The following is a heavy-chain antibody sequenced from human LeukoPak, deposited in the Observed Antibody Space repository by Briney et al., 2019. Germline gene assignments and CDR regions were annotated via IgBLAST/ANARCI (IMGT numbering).Heavy chain of an antibody. J-gene: IGHJ5*02. CDR2: IYTSGST. D-gene: IGHD3-9*01. Sequence: SETLSLTCTVSGGSISSGSYYWSWIRQPAGKGLEWIGRIYTSGSTNYNPSLKSRVTISVDTSKNQFSLKLSSATAADTAVYYCARGGYDILTGYNWFDPWGQGTLVTVSS. V-gene: IGHV4-61*02. CDR3: ARGGYDILTGYNWFDP. CDR1: GGSISSGSYY.